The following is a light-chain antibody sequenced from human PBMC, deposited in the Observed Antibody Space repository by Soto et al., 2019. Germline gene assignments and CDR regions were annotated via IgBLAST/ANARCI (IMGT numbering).Light chain of an antibody. J-gene: IGKJ2*01. CDR3: QLYGSSPMYT. V-gene: IGKV3-20*01. Sequence: EIVLTQSPGTLSLSPGERATLSCRASQSVSSNYFAWYQQKPGQAPRLLIYAASSRATGIPDRFTGSGSGTDFPLTISRLEPEDFAVYYCQLYGSSPMYTFGQGTKVQIK. CDR1: QSVSSNY. CDR2: AAS.